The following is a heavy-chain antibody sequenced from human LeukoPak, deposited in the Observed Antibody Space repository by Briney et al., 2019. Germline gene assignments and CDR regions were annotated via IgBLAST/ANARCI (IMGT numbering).Heavy chain of an antibody. Sequence: GGSLRLSCAASGFTFSSYSMNWVRQAPGKGLEWVSSISSSSSYIYYADSVKGRFTISRDNSKNTLYLQMNSLRAEDTAAYYCAKDLSGSAPALDYWGQGTLVTVSS. CDR2: ISSSSSYI. J-gene: IGHJ4*02. CDR3: AKDLSGSAPALDY. CDR1: GFTFSSYS. D-gene: IGHD3-10*01. V-gene: IGHV3-21*01.